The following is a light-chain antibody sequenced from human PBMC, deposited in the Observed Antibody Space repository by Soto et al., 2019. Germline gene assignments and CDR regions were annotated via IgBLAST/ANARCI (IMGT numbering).Light chain of an antibody. V-gene: IGLV2-11*01. Sequence: QPVLTRARSGSRAAGEGGTISCTGNNLDVGGYNYVSWYQQHPGKAPKLMIYDVSKRPSGVPDRFSGSKSGNTASLTISGLQAEDEADYYCCSYAGSSYVFGTGTKVTVL. J-gene: IGLJ1*01. CDR1: NLDVGGYNY. CDR2: DVS. CDR3: CSYAGSSYV.